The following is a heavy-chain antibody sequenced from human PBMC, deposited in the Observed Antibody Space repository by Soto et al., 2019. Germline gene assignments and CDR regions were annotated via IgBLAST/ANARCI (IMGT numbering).Heavy chain of an antibody. Sequence: PGGSLRLSCAASGFTFSSYAMSWVRQAPGKGLEWVSYISSSGSTIYYADSVKGRFTISRDNAKNSLYLQMNSLRDEDTAVYYCARDLRMVYAIDFDYWGQGTLVTVSS. CDR1: GFTFSSYA. CDR2: ISSSGSTI. J-gene: IGHJ4*02. V-gene: IGHV3-48*02. D-gene: IGHD2-8*01. CDR3: ARDLRMVYAIDFDY.